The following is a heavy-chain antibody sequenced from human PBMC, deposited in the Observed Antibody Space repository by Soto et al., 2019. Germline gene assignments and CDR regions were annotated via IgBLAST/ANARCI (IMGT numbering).Heavy chain of an antibody. CDR2: ISAYNGNT. D-gene: IGHD3-3*01. CDR1: GYTFTSYG. J-gene: IGHJ3*02. Sequence: QVQLVQSGAEVKKPGASVKVSCKASGYTFTSYGISWVRQAPGQGLEWMGWISAYNGNTNYAQKLQGRVTMTTDTSTSTAYMALRSLRSDDTAVYYCARASITIFGVVIPDAFDIWGQGTMVTVSS. CDR3: ARASITIFGVVIPDAFDI. V-gene: IGHV1-18*04.